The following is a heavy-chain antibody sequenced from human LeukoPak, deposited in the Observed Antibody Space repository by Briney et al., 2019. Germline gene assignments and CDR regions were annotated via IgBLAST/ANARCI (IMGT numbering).Heavy chain of an antibody. Sequence: PSETLSLTCTVSGGSISSCYWSWIRQPPGKGLEWIGYIYYSGSTNYNPSLKSRVTISVDTSKNQFSLKLSSVTAADTAVYYCARHSRLAAAAAWDYWGQGTLVTVSS. D-gene: IGHD6-13*01. J-gene: IGHJ4*02. CDR2: IYYSGST. CDR1: GGSISSCY. V-gene: IGHV4-59*08. CDR3: ARHSRLAAAAAWDY.